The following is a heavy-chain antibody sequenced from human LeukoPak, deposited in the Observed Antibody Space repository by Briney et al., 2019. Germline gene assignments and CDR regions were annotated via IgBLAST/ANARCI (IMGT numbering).Heavy chain of an antibody. V-gene: IGHV4-34*01. CDR1: GWSFSGYY. CDR3: ARGRPGSSYFS. CDR2: INHSGST. Sequence: SETLSLTCAVYGWSFSGYYWSWIRQPPGKGLEWVGEINHSGSTNYNPSLKRRVPISVAPSNNHSSLKLSSVTAADTAVYYCARGRPGSSYFSWGQGTLVTVSS. J-gene: IGHJ5*02. D-gene: IGHD3-10*01.